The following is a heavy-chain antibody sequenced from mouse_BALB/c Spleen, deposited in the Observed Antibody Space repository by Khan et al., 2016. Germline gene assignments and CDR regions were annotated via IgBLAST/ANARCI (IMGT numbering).Heavy chain of an antibody. J-gene: IGHJ2*01. CDR3: VRPYSHGGFDY. CDR2: IRSKSNNYAT. V-gene: IGHV10-1*02. Sequence: EVQLVESGGGLVQPKGSLKLSCAASGFTFNTYAMNWVRQAPGKGLEWVARIRSKSNNYATYYADSVKDRFTISRDDSQSMLYLQMNNLKTEDTAMSVCVRPYSHGGFDYWGQGTTLTVSS. CDR1: GFTFNTYA. D-gene: IGHD2-10*01.